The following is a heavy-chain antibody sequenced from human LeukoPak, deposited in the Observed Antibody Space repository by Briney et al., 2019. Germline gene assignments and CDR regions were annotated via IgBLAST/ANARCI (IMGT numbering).Heavy chain of an antibody. CDR3: AKGTGGSYSYYYYYMDV. Sequence: GGSLRLSCAASGFTFSSYEMNWVRQAPGKGLEWVSYISSSGSTIYYADSVKGRFTISRDNSKNTLYLQMNSLRAEDTAVYYCAKGTGGSYSYYYYYMDVWGKGTTVTVSS. D-gene: IGHD1-26*01. V-gene: IGHV3-48*03. CDR2: ISSSGSTI. CDR1: GFTFSSYE. J-gene: IGHJ6*03.